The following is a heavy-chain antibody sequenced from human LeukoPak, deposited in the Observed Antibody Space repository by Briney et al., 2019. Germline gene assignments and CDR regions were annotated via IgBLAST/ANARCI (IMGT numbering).Heavy chain of an antibody. CDR1: GYTFTSYD. D-gene: IGHD2-2*01. J-gene: IGHJ6*03. CDR2: VNPNSGNT. V-gene: IGHV1-8*03. Sequence: GASVKVSCKASGYTFTSYDINWVRQAPGQGLEWMGWVNPNSGNTGYAQKFQGRVTITRNTSISTAYMELSSLRSEDTAVYYCARAPPTHVVPAANYYYYYMDVWGKGTTVTISS. CDR3: ARAPPTHVVPAANYYYYYMDV.